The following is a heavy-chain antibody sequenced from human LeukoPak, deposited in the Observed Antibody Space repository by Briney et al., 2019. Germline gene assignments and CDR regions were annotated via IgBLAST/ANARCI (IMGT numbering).Heavy chain of an antibody. CDR1: SGSITSYY. CDR3: AGAPNRHYLDY. V-gene: IGHV4-59*01. J-gene: IGHJ4*02. CDR2: IHYTGST. Sequence: PSETLSLTCTVSSGSITSYYWSWIRQPPGKGLEYIGHIHYTGSTDYNPSLKSRVTMSVDTSKNQFSLRLISVTGSDTAVYFCAGAPNRHYLDYWGQGILVAVSS.